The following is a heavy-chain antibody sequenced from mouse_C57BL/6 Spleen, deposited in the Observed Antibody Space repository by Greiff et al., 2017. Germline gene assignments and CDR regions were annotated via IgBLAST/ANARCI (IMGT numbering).Heavy chain of an antibody. J-gene: IGHJ3*01. V-gene: IGHV1-52*01. CDR1: GYTFTSYW. D-gene: IGHD2-2*01. Sequence: QVQLQQPGAELVRPGSSVKLSCKASGYTFTSYWMHWVKQRPIQGLEWIGNIDPSDSETHYNQKFKDKATLTVDKSSSTAYMQLSSLTSEDSAVXYCARLPDGYEAWFAYWGQGTLVTGSA. CDR3: ARLPDGYEAWFAY. CDR2: IDPSDSET.